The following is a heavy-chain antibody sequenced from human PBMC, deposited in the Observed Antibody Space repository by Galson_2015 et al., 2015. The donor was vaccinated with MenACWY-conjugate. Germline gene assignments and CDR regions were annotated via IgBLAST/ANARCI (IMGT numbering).Heavy chain of an antibody. D-gene: IGHD5-24*01. Sequence: QSGAEVKQPGESLTIPCKGSGYSFSNYWIGWVRLMPGKGLEWMGIIYPGESDTKYSPSFQGHVTISADQSTNTAYLQWSSLRASDTAMYYCARRASDGYGPCDYWGQGTQVTVSS. J-gene: IGHJ4*02. CDR1: GYSFSNYW. CDR2: IYPGESDT. V-gene: IGHV5-51*01. CDR3: ARRASDGYGPCDY.